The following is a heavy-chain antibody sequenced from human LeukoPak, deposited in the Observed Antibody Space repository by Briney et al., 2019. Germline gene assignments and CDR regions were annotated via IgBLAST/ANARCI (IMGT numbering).Heavy chain of an antibody. D-gene: IGHD6-19*01. CDR1: GGSISSSSYY. Sequence: KPSESLSLTCTVPGGSISSSSYYWGWIRQPPGKGLEWFGSIYYSGSTYYNSSLKSRFTISVDTSKNQFSLKLSSVTAADTAVYYCVDGMAGTRFDYWGQGTLVTVSS. J-gene: IGHJ4*02. V-gene: IGHV4-39*01. CDR3: VDGMAGTRFDY. CDR2: IYYSGST.